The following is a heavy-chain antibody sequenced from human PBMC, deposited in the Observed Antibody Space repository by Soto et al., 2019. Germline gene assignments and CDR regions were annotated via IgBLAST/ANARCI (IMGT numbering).Heavy chain of an antibody. CDR3: ARWDDYGASDQYHFDY. D-gene: IGHD4-17*01. CDR1: GYTLTASG. Sequence: GASVKVSCKASGYTLTASGISWVRQAPGQGLEWMGWTSIYNGHTEYSPKFLGRVVMTTDTSADTAYLELRSLRPDDAALYYCARWDDYGASDQYHFDYWGPGTPVTVSS. V-gene: IGHV1-18*01. CDR2: TSIYNGHT. J-gene: IGHJ4*02.